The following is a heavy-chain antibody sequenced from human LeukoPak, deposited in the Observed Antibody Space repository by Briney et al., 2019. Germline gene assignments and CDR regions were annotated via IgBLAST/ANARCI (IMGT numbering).Heavy chain of an antibody. D-gene: IGHD3-22*01. CDR3: VKSHYYDSSGYYSDYFDY. CDR2: MDTRGGST. Sequence: PRELRRLSCSASGFTFSSYAMHWVGHAPGKGLEFVSAMDTRGGSTYYADPVKGRFTISRDNSKNTLYLQMSSLRAEDTAVYYCVKSHYYDSSGYYSDYFDYWGKGTLVTVTS. J-gene: IGHJ4*02. V-gene: IGHV3-64D*06. CDR1: GFTFSSYA.